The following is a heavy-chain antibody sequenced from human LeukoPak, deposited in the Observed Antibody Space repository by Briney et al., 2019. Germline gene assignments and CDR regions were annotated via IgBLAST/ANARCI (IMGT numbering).Heavy chain of an antibody. V-gene: IGHV3-48*03. Sequence: GGSLRLSCAASGFTFSSYEMNWVRQAPGKGLEWVSYISSSGSTIYYADSVKGRFTISRDNAKNSLYLQMNSLRAEDTAVYYCARVTGYYDSSGYIDYWGQGTLVTVSS. CDR1: GFTFSSYE. J-gene: IGHJ4*02. D-gene: IGHD3-22*01. CDR2: ISSSGSTI. CDR3: ARVTGYYDSSGYIDY.